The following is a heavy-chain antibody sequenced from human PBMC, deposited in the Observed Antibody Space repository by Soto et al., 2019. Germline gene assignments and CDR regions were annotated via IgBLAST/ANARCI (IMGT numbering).Heavy chain of an antibody. J-gene: IGHJ4*02. D-gene: IGHD3-10*02. Sequence: QVQLHQWGTGLLKPSETLSLTCSVSGESFSGHFWTWIRQPPGKGLEWIGEIDYSVATHYNASVKSRVSMSVDTTKKQVSLKVTSVTAADTAVYYCARGGITPSMFFFDYWGQGTLVIVSS. CDR1: GESFSGHF. CDR2: IDYSVAT. CDR3: ARGGITPSMFFFDY. V-gene: IGHV4-34*01.